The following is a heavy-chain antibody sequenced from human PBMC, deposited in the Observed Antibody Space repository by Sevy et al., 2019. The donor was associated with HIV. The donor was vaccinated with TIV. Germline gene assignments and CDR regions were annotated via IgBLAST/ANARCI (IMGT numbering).Heavy chain of an antibody. CDR3: ARGDVDTAMVTTRYYYGMDV. V-gene: IGHV3-30-3*01. CDR1: GFTFSSYA. Sequence: GGSLRLSCAASGFTFSSYAMRWVRQAPGKGLEWVAVISYDGSNKYYADSVKGRFTISRDNSKNTLYLQMNSLRAEDTAVYYCARGDVDTAMVTTRYYYGMDVWGQGTTVTVSS. J-gene: IGHJ6*02. CDR2: ISYDGSNK. D-gene: IGHD5-18*01.